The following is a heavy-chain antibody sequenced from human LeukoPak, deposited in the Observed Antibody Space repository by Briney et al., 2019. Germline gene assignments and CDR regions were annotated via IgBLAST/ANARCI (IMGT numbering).Heavy chain of an antibody. CDR2: INPIGGST. J-gene: IGHJ6*02. CDR1: GYTFTSYY. D-gene: IGHD3-22*01. CDR3: AREGYYDSSGDHYYGMDV. Sequence: GASVKVSCKASGYTFTSYYMHWVRQAPGQGFEWMGIINPIGGSTSYAQKLQGRVTMTRDTSTSTVYMELSSLRSEDTAIYYCAREGYYDSSGDHYYGMDVWGQGTTVTVSS. V-gene: IGHV1-46*04.